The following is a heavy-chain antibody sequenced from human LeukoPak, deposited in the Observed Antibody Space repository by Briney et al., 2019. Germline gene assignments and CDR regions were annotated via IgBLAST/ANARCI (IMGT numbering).Heavy chain of an antibody. D-gene: IGHD5-24*01. CDR1: GDSISSGGYY. CDR3: ARAAEMATLDY. CDR2: IYYSGST. Sequence: PSETLSLTCTVSGDSISSGGYYWSWIRQPPGKGLEWIGYIYYSGSTNYNPSLKSRVTISVDTSKNQFSLKLSSVTAADTAVYYCARAAEMATLDYWGQGTLVTVSS. V-gene: IGHV4-61*08. J-gene: IGHJ4*02.